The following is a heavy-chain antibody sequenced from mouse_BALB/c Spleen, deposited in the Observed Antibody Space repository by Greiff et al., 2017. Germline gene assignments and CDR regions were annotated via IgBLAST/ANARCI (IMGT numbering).Heavy chain of an antibody. CDR1: GYTFTSYW. D-gene: IGHD1-1*01. Sequence: VKVVESGAELVKPGASVKLSCKASGYTFTSYWMHWVKQRPGQGLEWIGEINPSNGRTNYNEKFKSKATLTVDKSSSTAYMQLSSLTSEDSAVYYCARGYYGSSYDAMDYWGQGTSVTVSS. CDR3: ARGYYGSSYDAMDY. CDR2: INPSNGRT. V-gene: IGHV1S81*02. J-gene: IGHJ4*01.